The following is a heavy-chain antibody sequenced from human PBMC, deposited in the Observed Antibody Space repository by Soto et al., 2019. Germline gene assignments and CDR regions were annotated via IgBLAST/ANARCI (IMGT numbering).Heavy chain of an antibody. V-gene: IGHV1-69*01. CDR2: IIPIFGTA. D-gene: IGHD4-17*01. Sequence: ASVKVSCKASGGTFSSYAISWVRQAPGQGLEWMGGIIPIFGTANYAQKFQGRVTITADESTSTVYMELSTLRPDDTAVYYCAREGLVLVPTTVNSDYYYYAMDVWGQGTTVTVSS. CDR1: GGTFSSYA. J-gene: IGHJ6*02. CDR3: AREGLVLVPTTVNSDYYYYAMDV.